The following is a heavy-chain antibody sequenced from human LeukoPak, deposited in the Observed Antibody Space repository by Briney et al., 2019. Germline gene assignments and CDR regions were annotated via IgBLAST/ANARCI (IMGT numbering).Heavy chain of an antibody. Sequence: GGSLRLSCAASGFTFSSYEMNWVRQAPGKGLELVSSISGSGASTFYADSVKGRFITSKDTPSNTVYLQMNSLRAEDTAVYYCAKGSRGYTNYFFDYWGQGTLVTVSS. D-gene: IGHD6-13*01. CDR3: AKGSRGYTNYFFDY. CDR1: GFTFSSYE. J-gene: IGHJ4*02. CDR2: ISGSGAST. V-gene: IGHV3-23*01.